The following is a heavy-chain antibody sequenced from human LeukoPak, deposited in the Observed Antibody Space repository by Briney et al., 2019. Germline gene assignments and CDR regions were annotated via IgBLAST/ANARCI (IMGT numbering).Heavy chain of an antibody. CDR2: INWNGAST. CDR1: GFNFDEYG. J-gene: IGHJ4*02. V-gene: IGHV3-20*04. Sequence: PGGSLRLSCAASGFNFDEYGMSWVRQPPGKGLEWVSGINWNGASTGYADSMKGRSTISRDNAKNSLYLQINSLRVEDTAFYYCGRGWGGDLDCWGQGTLVTVSS. D-gene: IGHD3-16*01. CDR3: GRGWGGDLDC.